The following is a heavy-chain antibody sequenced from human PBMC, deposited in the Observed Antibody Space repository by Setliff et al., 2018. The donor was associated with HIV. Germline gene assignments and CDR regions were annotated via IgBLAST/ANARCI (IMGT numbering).Heavy chain of an antibody. CDR2: IIPMLSAT. CDR1: GDTFNTYS. Sequence: GASVKVSCKTSGDTFNTYSISWVRQAPGQGIEWMGGIIPMLSATKYAQRFQGRVTITADETTSTAYMELSSLRSEDTAFYYCAGLSGDKGGGYWGQGTLVTVSS. D-gene: IGHD4-17*01. J-gene: IGHJ4*02. V-gene: IGHV1-69*13. CDR3: AGLSGDKGGGY.